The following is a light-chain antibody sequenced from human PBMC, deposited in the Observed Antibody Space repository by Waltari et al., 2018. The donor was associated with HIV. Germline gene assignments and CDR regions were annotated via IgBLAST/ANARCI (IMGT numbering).Light chain of an antibody. CDR1: SRDVGDYNS. CDR2: EVS. CDR3: SSYTSSRTVL. Sequence: QSALTQPASVSGSPGQSFTISCTGPSRDVGDYNSFSWYQQHPAKPPKLMIYEVSNRPSAVSNRFSGSKSGNTASLTISGLQAEDEADYYCSSYTSSRTVLFGGGTTLTVL. J-gene: IGLJ2*01. V-gene: IGLV2-14*01.